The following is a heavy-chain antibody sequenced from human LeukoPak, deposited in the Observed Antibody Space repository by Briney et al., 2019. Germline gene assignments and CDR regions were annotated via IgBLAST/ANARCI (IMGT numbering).Heavy chain of an antibody. CDR2: ISSSNYI. Sequence: GGSLRLSCAASGFTFSSYSMNWVRQAPGKGLEWVSSISSSNYIYYADSVKGRFTISRDNAKNSLYLQMNSLRAEDTAVYFCARGPAYGARCDYLDYWGQGALVTVSS. CDR3: ARGPAYGARCDYLDY. D-gene: IGHD4/OR15-4a*01. CDR1: GFTFSSYS. J-gene: IGHJ4*02. V-gene: IGHV3-21*01.